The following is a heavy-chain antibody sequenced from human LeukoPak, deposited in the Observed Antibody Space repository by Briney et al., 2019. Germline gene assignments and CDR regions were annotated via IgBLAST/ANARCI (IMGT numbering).Heavy chain of an antibody. CDR1: GGTFSSYA. V-gene: IGHV1-69*13. Sequence: GASVKVSCKASGGTFSSYAISWVRQAPGQGLEWMGGIIPIFGTANYAQKFQGRVTITADESTSTAYMELSSLRSEDMAVYYCARVLLSKGLTYYYYGMDVWGQGTTVTVSS. J-gene: IGHJ6*02. CDR2: IIPIFGTA. CDR3: ARVLLSKGLTYYYYGMDV. D-gene: IGHD3-9*01.